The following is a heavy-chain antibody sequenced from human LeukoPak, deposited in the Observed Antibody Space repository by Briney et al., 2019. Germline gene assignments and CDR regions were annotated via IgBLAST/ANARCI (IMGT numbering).Heavy chain of an antibody. CDR3: ARAPLDSSSPLSP. Sequence: GESLKISCKGFGYSFSSYWIAWVRQMPGKGLEWMGIIYPGNSDTRYSPSFQGQVTISADKSINTAYLQWSSLKASDTAIYYCARAPLDSSSPLSPWGQGTLVTVSS. CDR1: GYSFSSYW. CDR2: IYPGNSDT. D-gene: IGHD6-6*01. J-gene: IGHJ5*02. V-gene: IGHV5-51*01.